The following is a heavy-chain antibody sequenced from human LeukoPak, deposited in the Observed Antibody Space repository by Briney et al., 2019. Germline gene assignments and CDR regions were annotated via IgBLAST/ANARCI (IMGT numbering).Heavy chain of an antibody. D-gene: IGHD3-3*01. CDR3: EKNTCFGPPCSLSPGRDF. V-gene: IGHV3-30*18. CDR2: ITYDSHNK. CDR1: GVIFSNYG. J-gene: IGHJ6*04. Sequence: GKSLRLSCAASGVIFSNYGMHWVRQAPGKGLEWVAVITYDSHNKYYSDSVKGRFTISRDNSKSTVYLQLNSLRVEDTAVYYCEKNTCFGPPCSLSPGRDFWAKGTRVPVPS.